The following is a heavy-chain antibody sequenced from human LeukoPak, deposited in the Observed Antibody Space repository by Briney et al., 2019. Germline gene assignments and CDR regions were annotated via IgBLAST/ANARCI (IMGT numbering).Heavy chain of an antibody. V-gene: IGHV3-23*01. J-gene: IGHJ4*02. D-gene: IGHD3-9*01. CDR1: GFTFSSYA. Sequence: GGSLRLSCAASGFTFSSYAMSWVRQAPGKGLEWASAISGSGGSTCYADSVKGRFTISRDNSKNTLYLQMNSLRAEDTAVYYCAITYDILTGYYPFDYWGQGTLVTVSS. CDR2: ISGSGGST. CDR3: AITYDILTGYYPFDY.